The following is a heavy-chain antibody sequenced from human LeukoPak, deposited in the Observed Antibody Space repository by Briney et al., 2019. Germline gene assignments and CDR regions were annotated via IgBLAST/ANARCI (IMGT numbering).Heavy chain of an antibody. V-gene: IGHV3-9*01. CDR1: GFSFDDYA. J-gene: IGHJ4*02. Sequence: SLRLSCVASGFSFDDYATHWVRPAPRRGLEWVSGISWNSGSTGYADSVKGRFTISRDNAKNSLYLQMNSLRAEDTALYYCAKDDSSGGKGYFDYWGQGTLVTVSS. D-gene: IGHD6-19*01. CDR3: AKDDSSGGKGYFDY. CDR2: ISWNSGST.